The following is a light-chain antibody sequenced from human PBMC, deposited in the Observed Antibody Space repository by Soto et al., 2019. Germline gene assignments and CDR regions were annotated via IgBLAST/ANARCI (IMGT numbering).Light chain of an antibody. Sequence: QSVLTQPPSVSAAPGQKVTISCSGSSSNIGNNYVSWYQQLPGTAPKLLIYDNNKRPSGIPDRFSGSKSGTSATLGITGLQTGDEADYYCGTWDSILSAVLFGGGTKLTVL. CDR1: SSNIGNNY. CDR3: GTWDSILSAVL. J-gene: IGLJ2*01. CDR2: DNN. V-gene: IGLV1-51*01.